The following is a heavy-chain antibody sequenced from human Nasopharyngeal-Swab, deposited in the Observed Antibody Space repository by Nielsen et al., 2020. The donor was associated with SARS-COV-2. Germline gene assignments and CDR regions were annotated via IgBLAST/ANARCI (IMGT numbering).Heavy chain of an antibody. CDR2: IYYSGST. Sequence: SETLSLTCTVSGGSISSYYWSWIRQPPGKGLEWIGYIYYSGSTNYNPSLKSRVTRSVDTSKNQSSLKLSSVTAADTAVYYCARENVLRYFDWLLNDAFDIWGQGTMVTVSS. CDR1: GGSISSYY. CDR3: ARENVLRYFDWLLNDAFDI. D-gene: IGHD3-9*01. V-gene: IGHV4-59*13. J-gene: IGHJ3*02.